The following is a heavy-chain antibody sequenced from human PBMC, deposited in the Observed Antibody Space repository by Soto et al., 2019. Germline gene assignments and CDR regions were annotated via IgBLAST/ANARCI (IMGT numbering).Heavy chain of an antibody. D-gene: IGHD5-18*01. CDR1: GFTFSDYY. CDR2: ISSSGSTI. Sequence: PGGSLRLSCAASGFTFSDYYMSWIRQAPGKGLEWVSYISSSGSTIYYADSVKGRFTISRDNAKNSLYLQMNSLRAEDTAVYYCARDSVDTAMVLSDPWGQGTLVTVYS. J-gene: IGHJ5*02. V-gene: IGHV3-11*01. CDR3: ARDSVDTAMVLSDP.